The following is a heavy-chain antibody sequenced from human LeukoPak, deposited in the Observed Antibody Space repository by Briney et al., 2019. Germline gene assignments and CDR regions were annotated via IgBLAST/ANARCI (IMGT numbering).Heavy chain of an antibody. D-gene: IGHD6-19*01. Sequence: GGSLRLSCAASGFTFTSYAMHWVRQAPGKGLDWVAVMSSDGSDKYYADSVKGRFTISRDNSKNTLYLQMNSLRAEDTAEYYCAKVPGSGWYSFDYWGQGALVTVSS. CDR3: AKVPGSGWYSFDY. CDR2: MSSDGSDK. CDR1: GFTFTSYA. J-gene: IGHJ4*02. V-gene: IGHV3-30*04.